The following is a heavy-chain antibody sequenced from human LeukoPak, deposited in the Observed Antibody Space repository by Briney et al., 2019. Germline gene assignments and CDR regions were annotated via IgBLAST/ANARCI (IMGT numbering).Heavy chain of an antibody. J-gene: IGHJ4*02. Sequence: GGSLRLSCAASGFRFNTYWMSWVRQAPGKGLEWVANIKQDANEKYYADSVKGRFTISRDNGKNSLDLQMNSLRADDTAVYYCARLSAMVRGPEDIFYFEYWGLGTLVTVSS. V-gene: IGHV3-7*01. CDR1: GFRFNTYW. CDR3: ARLSAMVRGPEDIFYFEY. D-gene: IGHD3-10*01. CDR2: IKQDANEK.